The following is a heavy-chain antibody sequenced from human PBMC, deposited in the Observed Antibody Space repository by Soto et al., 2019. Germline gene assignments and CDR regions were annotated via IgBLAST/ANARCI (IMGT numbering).Heavy chain of an antibody. D-gene: IGHD3-3*01. Sequence: QVPLVQSGAEVKKPGASVKVSCKASGYTFTSYGISWVRQAPGQGLEWMGWISAYNGNTNYAQKLQGRVTMTTDTSTSTAYMELRSLRSDDTAVYYCARELENYDFWSGYPAGRAFDIWGQGTMVTVSS. CDR2: ISAYNGNT. V-gene: IGHV1-18*01. CDR1: GYTFTSYG. CDR3: ARELENYDFWSGYPAGRAFDI. J-gene: IGHJ3*02.